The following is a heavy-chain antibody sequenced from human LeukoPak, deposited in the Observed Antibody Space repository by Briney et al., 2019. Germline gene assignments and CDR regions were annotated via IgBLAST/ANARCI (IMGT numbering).Heavy chain of an antibody. CDR1: GFTVSSNY. V-gene: IGHV3-53*01. J-gene: IGHJ6*02. Sequence: GGSLRLSCAASGFTVSSNYMSWVRQAPGKGLEWVSIIYSGGGTYYADSVKGRFTISRDNSKNALYLQMNSLRAEDTAVYYCASGTTVTPYYYYYGMDVWGQGTTVTVSS. CDR2: IYSGGGT. CDR3: ASGTTVTPYYYYYGMDV. D-gene: IGHD4-17*01.